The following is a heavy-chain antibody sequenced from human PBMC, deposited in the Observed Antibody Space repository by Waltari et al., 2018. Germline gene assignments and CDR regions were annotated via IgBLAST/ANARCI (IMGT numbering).Heavy chain of an antibody. CDR2: IRVSDAT. Sequence: EVQLLESGGGLVQPGGSLRLSCQASGFTSVTHAINWVRQAPGKGLECVSSIRVSDATYYADSVKGRFTISRDYSDNTVYLQMDSLRADDTAVYFCAKPFYNWDDPLHSWGQGTPVTVSS. D-gene: IGHD1-20*01. V-gene: IGHV3-23*01. CDR3: AKPFYNWDDPLHS. CDR1: GFTSVTHA. J-gene: IGHJ1*01.